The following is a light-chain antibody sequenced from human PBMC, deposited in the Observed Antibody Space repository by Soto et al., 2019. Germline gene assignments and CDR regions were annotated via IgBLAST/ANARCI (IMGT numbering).Light chain of an antibody. V-gene: IGKV4-1*01. CDR1: RSVLYSSNNKNY. CDR2: WAS. Sequence: DIVMTQSPDSLAVSLGERATINCKSSRSVLYSSNNKNYLAWYQQKPGQPPKLLIYWASTRESGVPDRFSGSGSGTDFTLTISRLRAEDVAVYYCQQYYSTPPTFGQGTKLEIK. J-gene: IGKJ2*01. CDR3: QQYYSTPPT.